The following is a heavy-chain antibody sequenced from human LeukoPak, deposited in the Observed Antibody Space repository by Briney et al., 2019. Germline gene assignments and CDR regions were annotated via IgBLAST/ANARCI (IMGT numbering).Heavy chain of an antibody. CDR1: GFTFDDYA. CDR3: ARDAADFDY. Sequence: GRSLRLSCAASGFTFDDYAMHWVRQAPGKGLEWVSGISWNSGSIGYADSVKGRFTISRDNAKNSLYLQMSSLRAEDTAVYYCARDAADFDYWGQGTLVTVSS. D-gene: IGHD6-25*01. CDR2: ISWNSGSI. V-gene: IGHV3-9*01. J-gene: IGHJ4*02.